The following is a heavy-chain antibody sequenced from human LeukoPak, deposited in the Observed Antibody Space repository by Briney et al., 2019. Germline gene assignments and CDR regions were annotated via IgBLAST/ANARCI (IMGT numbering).Heavy chain of an antibody. Sequence: EASVTVSCKASGYTFTAYYIHWVRQAPGQGLEWMGWISPNSGGTDYAQKFLGRVTMTRDTSISTAYMELSSLTSDDTAVYYCAIQPWGSGNNWYFDLWGRGTLVTVSS. CDR3: AIQPWGSGNNWYFDL. V-gene: IGHV1-2*02. CDR1: GYTFTAYY. D-gene: IGHD7-27*01. CDR2: ISPNSGGT. J-gene: IGHJ2*01.